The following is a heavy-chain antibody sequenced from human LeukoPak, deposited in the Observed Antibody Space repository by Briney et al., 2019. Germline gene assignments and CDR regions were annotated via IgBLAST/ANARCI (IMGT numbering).Heavy chain of an antibody. D-gene: IGHD4-17*01. J-gene: IGHJ4*02. CDR1: GFTFSNHG. CDR3: ARVPPHYGDYGIN. Sequence: GGSLRLSCAASGFTFSNHGMHWVRQAPGKGLQWVAVISYDGSNEYYEDSVQGRFTISRDNSKNTLYLQMNSLRAEDTAVYYCARVPPHYGDYGINWGQGTLVTVSS. V-gene: IGHV3-30*03. CDR2: ISYDGSNE.